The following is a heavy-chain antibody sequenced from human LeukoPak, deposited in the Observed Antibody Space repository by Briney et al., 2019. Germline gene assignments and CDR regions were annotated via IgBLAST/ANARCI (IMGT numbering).Heavy chain of an antibody. V-gene: IGHV3-43*01. J-gene: IGHJ5*02. D-gene: IGHD1-26*01. CDR1: GFTFDDYT. CDR3: AKHKTVGATTSGWFDP. Sequence: GGSLRLSCAASGFTFDDYTMHWVRQAPGKGLEWVSLISWDGGSTYYADSVKGRFTISRDNSKNSLYPQMNSLRTEDTALYYCAKHKTVGATTSGWFDPWGQGTLVTVSS. CDR2: ISWDGGST.